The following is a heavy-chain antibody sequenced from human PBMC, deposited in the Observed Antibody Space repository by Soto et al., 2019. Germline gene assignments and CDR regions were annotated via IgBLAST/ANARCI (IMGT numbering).Heavy chain of an antibody. Sequence: PGGSLRLSCAASGFTFSSYSMSWVRQGPGPGLEWVSVISGSGNYPYYADSVKGRSSISRDNSKDTLSRQRSRLGAEDTAVYNCAREPPYGGADCRSLSNYWGQGTRVTVSS. J-gene: IGHJ4*02. CDR3: AREPPYGGADCRSLSNY. V-gene: IGHV3-23*01. D-gene: IGHD3-16*01. CDR2: ISGSGNYP. CDR1: GFTFSSYS.